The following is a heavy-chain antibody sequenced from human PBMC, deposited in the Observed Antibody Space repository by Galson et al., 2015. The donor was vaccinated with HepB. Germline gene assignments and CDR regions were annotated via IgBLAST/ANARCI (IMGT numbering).Heavy chain of an antibody. CDR2: ISFDGSNK. CDR1: GLTFSSYG. V-gene: IGHV3-30*03. D-gene: IGHD3-16*01. J-gene: IGHJ4*02. Sequence: SLRLSCAASGLTFSSYGMHWVRQAPGKGLEWVAVISFDGSNKYYADSVKGRFTISRDKSKNTLFLQMNSLRAEDTAVYYCVLQGGVTQSLDYWGQGTLVTVSS. CDR3: VLQGGVTQSLDY.